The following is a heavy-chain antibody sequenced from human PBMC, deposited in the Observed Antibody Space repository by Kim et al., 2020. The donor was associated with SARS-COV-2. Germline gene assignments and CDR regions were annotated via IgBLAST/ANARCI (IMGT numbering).Heavy chain of an antibody. Sequence: TPALKRRVTISVDTYKNQFYLELNSVTAADTAVYYCARAEGRSSWHQFDHWGQGTLVTVSS. CDR3: ARAEGRSSWHQFDH. V-gene: IGHV4-59*01. D-gene: IGHD6-13*01. J-gene: IGHJ4*02.